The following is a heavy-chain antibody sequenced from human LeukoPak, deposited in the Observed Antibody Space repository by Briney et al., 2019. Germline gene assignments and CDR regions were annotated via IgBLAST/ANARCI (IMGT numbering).Heavy chain of an antibody. V-gene: IGHV4-34*01. CDR3: ARSIAPAGDY. J-gene: IGHJ4*02. D-gene: IGHD6-13*01. CDR1: GGSFSGYY. Sequence: SETLSLTCAVYGGSFSGYYWSWIRQPPGKGLEWIGEINHSGSTNYNPSLKSRVTISVDTSKNQFSLKLSSVTAADTAVYYCARSIAPAGDYWGQGTLVTVSS. CDR2: INHSGST.